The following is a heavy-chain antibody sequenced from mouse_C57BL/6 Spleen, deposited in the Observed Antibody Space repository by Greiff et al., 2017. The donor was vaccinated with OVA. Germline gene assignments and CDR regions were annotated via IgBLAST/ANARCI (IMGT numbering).Heavy chain of an antibody. Sequence: DVQLQESGPELVKPGASVKMSCKASGYTFTDYNMHWVKQSHGKSLEWIGYINPNNGGTSYNQKFKGKATLTVNKSSSTAYMELRSLTSEDSAVYYCAREEYYYGSRVDYWGQGTTLTVSS. CDR2: INPNNGGT. J-gene: IGHJ2*01. CDR1: GYTFTDYN. D-gene: IGHD1-1*01. CDR3: AREEYYYGSRVDY. V-gene: IGHV1-22*01.